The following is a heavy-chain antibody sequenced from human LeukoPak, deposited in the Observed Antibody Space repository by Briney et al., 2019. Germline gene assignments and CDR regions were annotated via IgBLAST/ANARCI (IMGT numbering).Heavy chain of an antibody. Sequence: GGSLRLSCAASGFTFSSYSMNWVRQAPGKGLEWVSSISSSSSYIYYADSVKGRFTISRDNAKNSLYLQMNSLRAEDTAVYYCARESGGGKAGSGRGYFDYWGQGTLVTVSS. V-gene: IGHV3-21*01. J-gene: IGHJ4*02. D-gene: IGHD3-10*01. CDR2: ISSSSSYI. CDR3: ARESGGGKAGSGRGYFDY. CDR1: GFTFSSYS.